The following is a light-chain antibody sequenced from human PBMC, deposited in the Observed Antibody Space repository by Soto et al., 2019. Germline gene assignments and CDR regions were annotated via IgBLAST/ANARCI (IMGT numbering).Light chain of an antibody. V-gene: IGKV1-39*01. CDR1: QSISSY. Sequence: DILMTQSPSSLSSSVGDRVTITCRASQSISSYLNWYQQKPGKAPTLLIYDASSLQSGVPSRFSGSGSGTAVFLPISSLQAQDLVTFYCRQRHWNPLTFGQGTKLE. CDR2: DAS. CDR3: RQRHWNPLT. J-gene: IGKJ2*01.